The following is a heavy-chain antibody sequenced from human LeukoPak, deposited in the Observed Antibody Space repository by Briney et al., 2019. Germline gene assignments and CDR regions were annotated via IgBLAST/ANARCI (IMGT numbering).Heavy chain of an antibody. CDR3: ARGPMYYYDSSGQFDY. D-gene: IGHD3-22*01. J-gene: IGHJ4*02. Sequence: SETLSLTCTVAGGSIGTYYWSWIRQPPGKGLGWIGYLYNSGTTIYNPPLKSRVSISVDTSKNQFSLKLSSVTAADTAVYYCARGPMYYYDSSGQFDYWGQGTLVTVSS. V-gene: IGHV4-59*12. CDR2: LYNSGTT. CDR1: GGSIGTYY.